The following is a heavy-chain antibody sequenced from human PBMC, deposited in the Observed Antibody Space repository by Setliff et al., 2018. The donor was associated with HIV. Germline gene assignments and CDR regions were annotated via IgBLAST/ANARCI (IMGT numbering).Heavy chain of an antibody. Sequence: PSETLSLTCAVYGPSFTGYYWNWIRQLPGKAFEWIGEINHSGVTYYNPSFKSRVNISLDLSKNHFSLRLTGLSGADTATYFCAAKPMIRGRPFAFWGQPTLVTVSS. CDR2: INHSGVT. D-gene: IGHD3-10*01. CDR3: AAKPMIRGRPFAF. V-gene: IGHV4-34*01. J-gene: IGHJ4*02. CDR1: GPSFTGYY.